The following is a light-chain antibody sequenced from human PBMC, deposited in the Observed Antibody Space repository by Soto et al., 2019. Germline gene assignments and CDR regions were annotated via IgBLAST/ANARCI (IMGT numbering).Light chain of an antibody. CDR3: QQSNSNPT. CDR1: QTISRY. V-gene: IGKV1-39*01. Sequence: DIQMTQSPSSLSASVGGRVTITCRASQTISRYLNWYQQKAGKAPKLLIYAASSLKSGVPSRFSGSGSGTDFTLTINSLQLEDFAIYYCQQSNSNPTFGGGTKVEIK. J-gene: IGKJ4*01. CDR2: AAS.